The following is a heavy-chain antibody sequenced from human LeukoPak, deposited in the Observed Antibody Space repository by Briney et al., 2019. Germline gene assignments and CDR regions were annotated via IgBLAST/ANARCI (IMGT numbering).Heavy chain of an antibody. CDR1: GFTFSSYG. J-gene: IGHJ4*02. V-gene: IGHV3-7*01. D-gene: IGHD6-6*01. Sequence: GGSLRLSCAESGFTFSSYGMHWVRPTPGKGLEWVAKIKADGGEKVHVASVKGRFTISRDNAKNSLYLQMNSLRVEDTAVYYCARGGAARPDFWGQGTLVTVSS. CDR2: IKADGGEK. CDR3: ARGGAARPDF.